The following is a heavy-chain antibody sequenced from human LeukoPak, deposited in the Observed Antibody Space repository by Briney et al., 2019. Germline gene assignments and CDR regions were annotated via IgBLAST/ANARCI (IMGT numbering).Heavy chain of an antibody. CDR1: GFTFSSYG. J-gene: IGHJ3*02. CDR3: ARGHFYDSSDYYHDAFDI. CDR2: IWYDGGNK. V-gene: IGHV3-33*01. D-gene: IGHD3-22*01. Sequence: PGGSLRLSCAASGFTFSSYGMHWVRQAPGKGLEWVAVIWYDGGNKYYADSVKGRFTISRDNSKNTLYLQMNSLRAEDTAVYYCARGHFYDSSDYYHDAFDIWGQGTMVTVSS.